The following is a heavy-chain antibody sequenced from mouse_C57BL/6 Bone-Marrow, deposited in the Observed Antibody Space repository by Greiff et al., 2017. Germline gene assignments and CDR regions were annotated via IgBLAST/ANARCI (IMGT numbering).Heavy chain of an antibody. CDR3: ARLGDGRPLCWYFDV. Sequence: QVQLQQPGAELVMPGASVKLSCKASGYTFTSYWMHWVKQRPGQGLEWIGEIDPSDSYTNYNQKFKGKSTLTVDKSSSTAYMQLSSLTSEDSAVYYWARLGDGRPLCWYFDVWGTGTTVTVSS. CDR2: IDPSDSYT. J-gene: IGHJ1*03. CDR1: GYTFTSYW. D-gene: IGHD2-3*01. V-gene: IGHV1-69*01.